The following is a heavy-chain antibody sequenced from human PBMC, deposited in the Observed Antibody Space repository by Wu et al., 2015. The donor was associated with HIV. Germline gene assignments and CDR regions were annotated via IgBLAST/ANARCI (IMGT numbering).Heavy chain of an antibody. J-gene: IGHJ4*02. CDR3: ARDATPITTEFDY. D-gene: IGHD4-11*01. Sequence: QVHLVQSGAEVKKPRSSVKVSCKASGDTFSTSTFTWVRQAPGHGLEWMAWINPSGGATIYAEAFEGRVTVTTDTSMKTVYMELESLTSGDTAMYFCARDATPITTEFDYWGQGTLITVSS. V-gene: IGHV1-2*02. CDR2: INPSGGAT. CDR1: GDTFSTST.